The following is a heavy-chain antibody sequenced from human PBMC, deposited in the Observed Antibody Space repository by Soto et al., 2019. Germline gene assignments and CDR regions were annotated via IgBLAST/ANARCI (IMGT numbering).Heavy chain of an antibody. J-gene: IGHJ6*02. Sequence: QVQLVQSGAEVKKPGSSVKVSCKASGATFSSYAISWVRQAPGQGLEWMGGIIPIFGTANYAQKFEGRVTITADKSTSTAYVELSSVGSEVTAVYFCAREASMNQRLAMDFYGIDVWGQGTTVTVSS. V-gene: IGHV1-69*06. CDR2: IIPIFGTA. CDR3: AREASMNQRLAMDFYGIDV. D-gene: IGHD6-25*01. CDR1: GATFSSYA.